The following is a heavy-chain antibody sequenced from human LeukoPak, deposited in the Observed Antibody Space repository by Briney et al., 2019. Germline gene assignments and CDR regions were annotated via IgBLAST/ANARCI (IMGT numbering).Heavy chain of an antibody. J-gene: IGHJ6*03. Sequence: PSETLSLTCTVSGASINSNYYWGWIRQPPGKGLEWIGNIYYSGSTYFNPSLKSRVTISVDTSKNQFSLKLSSVTAADTAVYYCGRGPDYGDYYMDVWGKGTTVTVSS. V-gene: IGHV4-39*07. CDR3: GRGPDYGDYYMDV. CDR2: IYYSGST. D-gene: IGHD4-17*01. CDR1: GASINSNYY.